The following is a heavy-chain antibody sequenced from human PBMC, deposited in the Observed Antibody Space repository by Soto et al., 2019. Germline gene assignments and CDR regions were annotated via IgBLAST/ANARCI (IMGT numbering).Heavy chain of an antibody. J-gene: IGHJ3*02. CDR1: GFTFSSYG. CDR3: AKGLDSSGWYGVDAFDI. V-gene: IGHV3-23*01. CDR2: ISGSGAYT. D-gene: IGHD6-13*01. Sequence: GSLRLSCAASGFTFSSYGMSWVRQAPGQGLEWVSGISGSGAYTYYADSVKGRFTISRDNSKSSLYLQMNSLRAEDTAVYYCAKGLDSSGWYGVDAFDIWGQGTMVTVSS.